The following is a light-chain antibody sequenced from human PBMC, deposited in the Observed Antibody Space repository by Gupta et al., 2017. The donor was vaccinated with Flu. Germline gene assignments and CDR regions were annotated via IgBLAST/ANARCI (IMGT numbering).Light chain of an antibody. Sequence: GERVTLSCRASHRIINNVAWYQQRPGQAPRLLIYGASTRATGIPARFSGSGSGTDFTLTISSRQSEDFAVYYCQQYKNWPPLIFGGGTKVELK. V-gene: IGKV3-15*01. CDR2: GAS. CDR3: QQYKNWPPLI. J-gene: IGKJ4*01. CDR1: HRIINN.